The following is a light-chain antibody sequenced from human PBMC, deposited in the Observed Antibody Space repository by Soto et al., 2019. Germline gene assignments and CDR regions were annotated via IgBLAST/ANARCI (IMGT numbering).Light chain of an antibody. CDR3: QQYNTWVRGT. CDR1: QSVDSD. V-gene: IGKV3-15*01. Sequence: EVVVTQSPATLSVSPGERVTLSCRASQSVDSDVAWFQHKPDQAPRLLIYGASTRAAGIPGRFSGSGYETVFTFTISSLESEDSATYFCQQYNTWVRGTFGQGTKLEIK. J-gene: IGKJ2*01. CDR2: GAS.